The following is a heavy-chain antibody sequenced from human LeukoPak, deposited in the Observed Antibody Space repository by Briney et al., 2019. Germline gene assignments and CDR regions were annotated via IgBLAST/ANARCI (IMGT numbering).Heavy chain of an antibody. D-gene: IGHD3-16*01. CDR3: ARQFALTWFDP. V-gene: IGHV4-59*08. Sequence: SETLSLTCTVSGDSIRTYYWSWIRQPPGKGLEWIGYISDSGRTNYNPSLKSRVSISPDTSKNQLSLRLSSVTAADTAVYYCARQFALTWFDPWGQGNLVTVSS. J-gene: IGHJ5*02. CDR2: ISDSGRT. CDR1: GDSIRTYY.